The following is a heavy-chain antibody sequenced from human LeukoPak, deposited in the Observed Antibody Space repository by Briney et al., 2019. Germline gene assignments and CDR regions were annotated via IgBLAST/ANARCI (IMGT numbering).Heavy chain of an antibody. D-gene: IGHD3-10*01. CDR1: GFIFSHCT. CDR2: INGSGDAT. V-gene: IGHV3-23*01. CDR3: AKSDCGSDGCKLLNY. Sequence: PGGSLRLSCAASGFIFSHCTMTWVRQAPGKRLEWVSSINGSGDATLYADSMMGRFTISRDNAKNTVSLQMNNLRAEDTAVYYCAKSDCGSDGCKLLNYWGQGTLVAVSS. J-gene: IGHJ4*02.